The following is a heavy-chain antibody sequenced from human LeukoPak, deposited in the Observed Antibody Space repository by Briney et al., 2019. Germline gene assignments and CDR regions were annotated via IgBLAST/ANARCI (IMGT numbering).Heavy chain of an antibody. CDR1: GGSISSSSYY. CDR3: ARLRPPTPY. Sequence: PSETLSLTCTVSGGSISSSSYYWGWIRQPPGKGLEWIGSIYYSGSTYYNPSLKSRVTISVDTSKNQFSLKLSSVTAADTAVYYCARLRPPTPYWGQGTLVTVSS. D-gene: IGHD4-23*01. J-gene: IGHJ4*02. CDR2: IYYSGST. V-gene: IGHV4-39*07.